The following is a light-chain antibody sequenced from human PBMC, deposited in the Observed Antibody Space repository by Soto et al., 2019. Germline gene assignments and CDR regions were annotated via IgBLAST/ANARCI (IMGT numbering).Light chain of an antibody. J-gene: IGLJ1*01. CDR1: SSDVGGFNY. CDR2: DVS. Sequence: QSALTQPPSVSGSPGQSVTISCTGTSSDVGGFNYVSWYQHHPGKAPKLMIYDVSKRPSGVPDRFSGSKSGNTASLTISGLQAEDEADYYCCSYAGGYTHYVFATGTKV. V-gene: IGLV2-11*01. CDR3: CSYAGGYTHYV.